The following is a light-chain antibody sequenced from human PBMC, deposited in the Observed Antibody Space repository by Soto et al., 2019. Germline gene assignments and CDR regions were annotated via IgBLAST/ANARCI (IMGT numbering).Light chain of an antibody. CDR2: GAS. CDR3: QHYGSSPLT. CDR1: QSVSSNY. Sequence: EIVLTQSPGTLSLSPGERATLSCRASQSVSSNYLAWYPQKPGQAPRLLIYGASSRATGIPDRFSGSGSETDFTLTISRLEPEDFAVYHCQHYGSSPLTFCGGINVEMK. V-gene: IGKV3-20*01. J-gene: IGKJ4*01.